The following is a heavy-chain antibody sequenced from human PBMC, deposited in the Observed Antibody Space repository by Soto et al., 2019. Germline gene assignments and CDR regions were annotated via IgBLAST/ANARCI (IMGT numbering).Heavy chain of an antibody. CDR3: AREIIPLTTDWYFDL. D-gene: IGHD4-17*01. CDR2: TYDSGST. V-gene: IGHV4-30-4*01. CDR1: GGSISGGGYY. Sequence: QVQLQESGPGLVKPSETLSLTCTVSGGSISGGGYYWRWIRQPPGKGLEWIGYTYDSGSTYYNPSLVSRISISVDTSKNQFSRRLTSVPAADTAVYYCAREIIPLTTDWYFDLWGRGTPVTVSS. J-gene: IGHJ2*01.